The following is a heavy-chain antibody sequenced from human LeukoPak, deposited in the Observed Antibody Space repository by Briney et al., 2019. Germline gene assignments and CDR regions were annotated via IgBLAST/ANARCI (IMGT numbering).Heavy chain of an antibody. Sequence: SVKVSCKASGGTFSSYAISWVRQAPGQGREWMGGIIPIFGTANYAQKFQGRVTITADESTSTAYMELSSLRSEDTAVYYCARVPLAAAYLDYWGQGTLVTVSS. CDR2: IIPIFGTA. CDR3: ARVPLAAAYLDY. CDR1: GGTFSSYA. V-gene: IGHV1-69*13. D-gene: IGHD6-13*01. J-gene: IGHJ4*02.